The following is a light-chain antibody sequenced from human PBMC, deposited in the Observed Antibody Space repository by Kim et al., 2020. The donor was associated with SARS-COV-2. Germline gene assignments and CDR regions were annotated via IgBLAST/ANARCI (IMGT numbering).Light chain of an antibody. V-gene: IGLV6-57*04. CDR2: EDN. CDR1: SGGIASNY. J-gene: IGLJ2*01. CDR3: QSYDSSNPVV. Sequence: LTQPHSVSESPVKTVTISCTRSSGGIASNYVQWYQLRPGSAPTTVIYEDNQRPSGVPDRFSGSIDSSSNSASLTISGLKTEDEADYYCQSYDSSNPVVFGGGTQLTVL.